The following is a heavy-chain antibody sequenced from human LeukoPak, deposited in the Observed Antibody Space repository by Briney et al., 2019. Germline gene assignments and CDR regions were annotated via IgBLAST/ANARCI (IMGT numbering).Heavy chain of an antibody. CDR1: GYTFSSDD. CDR2: MNPNSGNT. D-gene: IGHD3-16*01. J-gene: IGHJ4*02. CDR3: ARGLRAGFIEEVTSI. V-gene: IGHV1-8*01. Sequence: ASVKVSCKASGYTFSSDDINWVRQATGQGLEWMGWMNPNSGNTGYAQKFQGRVTMTRDTTTSTAYMELYSLRSEDTAVYYCARGLRAGFIEEVTSIWGQGTLVTVSS.